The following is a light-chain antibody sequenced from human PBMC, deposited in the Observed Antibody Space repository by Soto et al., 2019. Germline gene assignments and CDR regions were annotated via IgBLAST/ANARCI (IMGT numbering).Light chain of an antibody. Sequence: DIQMTQSPSILSASVGDRVTITCRASQSIGSWLAWYQHKPGKAPKLLIYKASSLESGVPSRFSGSGSGTDFTLTISSLQPEDFATYYCQQSYSTPFTFGPGTKVDIK. V-gene: IGKV1-5*03. CDR3: QQSYSTPFT. CDR1: QSIGSW. CDR2: KAS. J-gene: IGKJ3*01.